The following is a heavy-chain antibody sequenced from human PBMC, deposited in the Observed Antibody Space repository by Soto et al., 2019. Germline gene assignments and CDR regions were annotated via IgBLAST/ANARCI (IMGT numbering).Heavy chain of an antibody. CDR3: ARRGRPAVKPFDI. J-gene: IGHJ3*02. CDR1: GASVSDHY. Sequence: SETLSLTCTVSGASVSDHYWNWVRQPPGKGLEWIGFIHYTGSHIFDPSVKSRVTMSVDVSRNQFSLELTSVTAADTAVYYCARRGRPAVKPFDIWGQGKTVTVSS. D-gene: IGHD4-4*01. CDR2: IHYTGSH. V-gene: IGHV4-59*02.